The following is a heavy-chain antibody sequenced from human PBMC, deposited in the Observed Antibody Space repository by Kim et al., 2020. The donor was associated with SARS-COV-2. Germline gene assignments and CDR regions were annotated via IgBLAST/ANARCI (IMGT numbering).Heavy chain of an antibody. D-gene: IGHD5-12*01. Sequence: GESLKISCKGSGYTFTSYWIAWVRQMPGKGLEWMGIIYPGDSDTRYSPSFQGQVTISADKSISTAYLQWSSLKASDTAMYYCARLQSGYDLGAFDIWGQGTMLTVSS. CDR3: ARLQSGYDLGAFDI. V-gene: IGHV5-51*01. J-gene: IGHJ3*02. CDR2: IYPGDSDT. CDR1: GYTFTSYW.